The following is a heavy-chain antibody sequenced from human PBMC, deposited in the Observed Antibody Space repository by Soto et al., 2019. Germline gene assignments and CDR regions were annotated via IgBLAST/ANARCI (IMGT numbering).Heavy chain of an antibody. CDR2: IHPTGANT. J-gene: IGHJ4*02. V-gene: IGHV3-23*01. Sequence: AGGSLRLSCAAAGFMFSDYGMSWVRQAPGKGLQWVATIHPTGANTHYAESVRGRFTISRDNSRDTLYLQMNSLRAEDTAVYYCAKDPSTGAPDFWGQGALVTVSS. CDR3: AKDPSTGAPDF. D-gene: IGHD2-8*02. CDR1: GFMFSDYG.